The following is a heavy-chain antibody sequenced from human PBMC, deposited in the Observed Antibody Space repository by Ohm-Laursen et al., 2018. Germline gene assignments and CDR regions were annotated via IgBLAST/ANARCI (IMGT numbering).Heavy chain of an antibody. CDR2: ITYSGHYT. CDR3: GKVISSGYYYDY. V-gene: IGHV3-23*01. Sequence: SLRLSCAASGFTFSNYDMTWVRQAPGKGPEWVSSITYSGHYTYYADSVKGRFTISRDNSQNTLNLEMNSLRAEDTAIYYCGKVISSGYYYDYWGQGTLVTVSS. CDR1: GFTFSNYD. J-gene: IGHJ4*02. D-gene: IGHD3-22*01.